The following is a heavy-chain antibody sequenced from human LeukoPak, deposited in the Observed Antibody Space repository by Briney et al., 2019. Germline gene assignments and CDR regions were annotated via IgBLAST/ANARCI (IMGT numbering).Heavy chain of an antibody. CDR3: ARDLIFSSGGSCYSSHYFDY. J-gene: IGHJ4*02. CDR2: IIPIFGTA. CDR1: GRTFSSYA. D-gene: IGHD2-15*01. Sequence: SVKVSCKASGRTFSSYAISWVRQAPGQGLEWMGGIIPIFGTANYAQKFQGRLTITTDESTRTAYMELSSLRSEDTAVYYCARDLIFSSGGSCYSSHYFDYWGGGSLVTGSS. V-gene: IGHV1-69*05.